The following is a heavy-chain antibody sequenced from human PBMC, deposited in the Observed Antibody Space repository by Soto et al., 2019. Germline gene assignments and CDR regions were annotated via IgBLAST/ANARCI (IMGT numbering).Heavy chain of an antibody. CDR1: GYTFTSYD. CDR3: ARGRLDGGYSYGLIDY. J-gene: IGHJ4*02. Sequence: QVQLVQSGAEVKKPGASVKVSCKASGYTFTSYDINWVRQATGQGLEWMGWMNPNSGNTGYAQKFQGRVTMTRNTSLSTAYMELSSLRSEDTAVYYCARGRLDGGYSYGLIDYWGQGTLVTVSS. D-gene: IGHD5-18*01. V-gene: IGHV1-8*01. CDR2: MNPNSGNT.